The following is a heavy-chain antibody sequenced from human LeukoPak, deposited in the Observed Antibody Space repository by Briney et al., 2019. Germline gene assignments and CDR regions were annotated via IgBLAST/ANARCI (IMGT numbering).Heavy chain of an antibody. Sequence: GESLKISCKGSGYSFTSYWIGWVRQMPGKGLEWMGIIYPGDSDTRYSPSFQGQVTISADKSISTAYLQWSSLKASDTAMYYCARLGSYCSSTSCYPQYNWFDPWGQGTLVTVSS. J-gene: IGHJ5*02. CDR2: IYPGDSDT. CDR1: GYSFTSYW. V-gene: IGHV5-51*01. CDR3: ARLGSYCSSTSCYPQYNWFDP. D-gene: IGHD2-2*01.